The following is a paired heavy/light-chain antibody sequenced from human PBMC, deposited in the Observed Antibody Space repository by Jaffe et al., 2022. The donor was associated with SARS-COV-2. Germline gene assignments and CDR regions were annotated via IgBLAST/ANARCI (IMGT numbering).Heavy chain of an antibody. Sequence: QVQLVESGGGVVQPGRSLRLSCAASGFTFSSYGMHWVRQAPGKGLEWVAVISYDGSNKYYADSVKGRFTISRDNSKNTLYLQMNSLRAEDTAVYYCAKVKGDSSSSWDQGVFDYWGQGTLVTVSS. CDR3: AKVKGDSSSSWDQGVFDY. CDR1: GFTFSSYG. CDR2: ISYDGSNK. V-gene: IGHV3-30*18. D-gene: IGHD6-6*01. J-gene: IGHJ4*02.
Light chain of an antibody. Sequence: DIQMTQSPSSLSASVGDRVTITCQASQDISNYLNWYQQKPGKAPKLLIYDASNLETGVPSRFSGSGSGTDFTFTISSLQPEDIATYYCQQYDNLPMLTFGGGTKVEIK. J-gene: IGKJ4*01. V-gene: IGKV1-33*01. CDR1: QDISNY. CDR2: DAS. CDR3: QQYDNLPMLT.